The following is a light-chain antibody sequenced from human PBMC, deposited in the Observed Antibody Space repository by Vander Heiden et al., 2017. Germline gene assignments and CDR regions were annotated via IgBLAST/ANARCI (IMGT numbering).Light chain of an antibody. CDR2: SNN. CDR1: STNIGSNN. Sequence: QSVLTQPPSASGTPGPRVNITCSGSSTNIGSNNVYWYQQLPVTAPNLLIYSNNQRPLGVPDRFSGFKSGTSASLAISGLRSEEEADYYCAAWEDSRSGLVVFGGGTKLTVL. CDR3: AAWEDSRSGLVV. J-gene: IGLJ2*01. V-gene: IGLV1-47*02.